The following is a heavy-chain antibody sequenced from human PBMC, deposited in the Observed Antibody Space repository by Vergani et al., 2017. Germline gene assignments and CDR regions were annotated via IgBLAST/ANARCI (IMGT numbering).Heavy chain of an antibody. Sequence: QVQLQQWGAGLLKPSETLSLTCAVYGGSFSGYYCNWIRQPPGKGLEWIGEINHSGSTNYNPSLKSRVTISVDTSKNQFPLKLSSVTAADTAVYYCARQYYYYYYMDVWGKGTTVTVSS. CDR2: INHSGST. V-gene: IGHV4-34*01. CDR3: ARQYYYYYYMDV. J-gene: IGHJ6*03. CDR1: GGSFSGYY.